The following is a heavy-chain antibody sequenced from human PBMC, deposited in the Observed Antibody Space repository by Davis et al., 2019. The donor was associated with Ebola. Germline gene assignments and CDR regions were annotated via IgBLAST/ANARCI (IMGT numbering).Heavy chain of an antibody. J-gene: IGHJ6*03. V-gene: IGHV3-48*04. CDR2: ISSSSSTI. CDR1: GFTFSSYS. Sequence: PGGSLRLSCAASGFTFSSYSMNWVRQAPGKGLEWVSYISSSSSTIYYADSVKGRFTISRDNAKNSLYLQMNSLRAEDTAVYYCARDRLRGLYYYYYYMDVWGKGTTVTVSS. CDR3: ARDRLRGLYYYYYYMDV. D-gene: IGHD6-19*01.